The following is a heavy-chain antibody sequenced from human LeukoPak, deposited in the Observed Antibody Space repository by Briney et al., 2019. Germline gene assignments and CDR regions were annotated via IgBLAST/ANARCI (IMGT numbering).Heavy chain of an antibody. CDR1: GFTFSSYG. D-gene: IGHD2-2*02. V-gene: IGHV3-30*02. J-gene: IGHJ3*02. Sequence: PGGSLRLSCAASGFTFSSYGMHWVRQAPGKGLEWVAFIRYDGSNKYYADSVKGRFTISRDNSKNTLYLQMNSLRAEDTAVYYCAKDLQYLLLYRNDAFDIWGQGTMVTVSS. CDR3: AKDLQYLLLYRNDAFDI. CDR2: IRYDGSNK.